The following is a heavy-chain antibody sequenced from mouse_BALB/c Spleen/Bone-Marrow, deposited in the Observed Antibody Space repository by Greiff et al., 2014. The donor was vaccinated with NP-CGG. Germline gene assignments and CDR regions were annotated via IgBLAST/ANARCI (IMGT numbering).Heavy chain of an antibody. J-gene: IGHJ1*01. Sequence: VQLQQSGPELVKPGASVKMSCKASGYTFTSYFIHWVKQRPGQGLEWIGWIYPGDGSTKYNEKFKGKTTLTADKSSSTAYMLLSSLTSEDSAIFFCAYYRYDEYFDVWGAGTMVTVSS. D-gene: IGHD2-14*01. V-gene: IGHV1S56*01. CDR1: GYTFTSYF. CDR2: IYPGDGST. CDR3: AYYRYDEYFDV.